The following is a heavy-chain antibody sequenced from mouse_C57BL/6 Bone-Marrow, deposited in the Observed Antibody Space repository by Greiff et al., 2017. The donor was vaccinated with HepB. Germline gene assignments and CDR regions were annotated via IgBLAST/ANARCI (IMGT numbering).Heavy chain of an antibody. CDR1: GYTFTSYW. J-gene: IGHJ2*01. Sequence: QVQLHQPGAELVKPGASVKMSCKASGYTFTSYWITWVKQRPGQGLEWIGDIYPGSGSTNYNEKFKSKATLTVDTSSSTAYMQLSSLTSEDSAVYYCARSLLWLRQGYYFDYWGQGTTLTVSS. CDR3: ARSLLWLRQGYYFDY. V-gene: IGHV1-55*01. D-gene: IGHD2-2*01. CDR2: IYPGSGST.